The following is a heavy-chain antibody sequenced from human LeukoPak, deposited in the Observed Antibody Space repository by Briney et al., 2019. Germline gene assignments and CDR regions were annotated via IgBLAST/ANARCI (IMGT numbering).Heavy chain of an antibody. Sequence: SETLSPTCTVSGVSISSYYCSWIRQPPGKGLEWIGYISTSGSTDYSPSLRSRVTISVDRSKNQCSLNLSSVTAADTAVYYCARHDEGSGWYRSYIDLWGRGALVIVSS. J-gene: IGHJ2*01. D-gene: IGHD6-19*01. V-gene: IGHV4-4*09. CDR3: ARHDEGSGWYRSYIDL. CDR1: GVSISSYY. CDR2: ISTSGST.